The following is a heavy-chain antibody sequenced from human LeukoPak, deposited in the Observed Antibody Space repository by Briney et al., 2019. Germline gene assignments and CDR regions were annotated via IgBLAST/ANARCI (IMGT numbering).Heavy chain of an antibody. CDR3: ARSYSSSSDFDY. CDR1: GYTFTGYY. J-gene: IGHJ4*02. CDR2: INPNSGDT. D-gene: IGHD6-6*01. V-gene: IGHV1-2*02. Sequence: ASVKVSCKASGYTFTGYYMHWVRQAPGQGLEWMGWINPNSGDTNYAQKFQGRVTMTRDTSISTAYMELNRLRSDDTAVYYCARSYSSSSDFDYWGQGTLVTVSS.